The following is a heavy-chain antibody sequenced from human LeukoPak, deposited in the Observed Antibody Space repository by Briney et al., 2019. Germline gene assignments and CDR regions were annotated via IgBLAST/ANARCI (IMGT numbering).Heavy chain of an antibody. CDR3: AKAGGVVVVAATGILAY. D-gene: IGHD2-15*01. J-gene: IGHJ4*02. V-gene: IGHV3-23*01. Sequence: GGSLRLSCAASGFTFSSYAMSWVRQAPGKGLEWVSAISGSGGSTYYADSVKGRFTISRDNSKNTLYLQMNSLRAEDTAVYYCAKAGGVVVVAATGILAYWGQGTLVTVSS. CDR2: ISGSGGST. CDR1: GFTFSSYA.